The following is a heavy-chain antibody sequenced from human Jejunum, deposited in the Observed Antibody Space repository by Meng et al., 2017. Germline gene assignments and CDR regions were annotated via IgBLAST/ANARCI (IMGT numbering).Heavy chain of an antibody. CDR3: VHGYFYFDN. CDR1: GYRFTDSS. D-gene: IGHD3-22*01. Sequence: VKVSCKASGYRFTDSSMHWVRQAPGQGLEWVGWINPKTGDTSYAQKSLGRVTMTRDPSINTADMELSRLRSDDTAVYYCVHGYFYFDNWGQGTLVTVSS. CDR2: INPKTGDT. V-gene: IGHV1-2*02. J-gene: IGHJ4*02.